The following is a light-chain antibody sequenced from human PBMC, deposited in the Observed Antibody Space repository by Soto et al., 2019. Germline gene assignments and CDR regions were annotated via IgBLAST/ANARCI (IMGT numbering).Light chain of an antibody. V-gene: IGLV1-47*01. Sequence: QSALTQPPSASGTPGQRVTISCSGSSSNIGSNYVYWYQQLPGTAPQLLIYKNNQRPSGVPDRFTGSTSGTSASRPISGLRSEDEADYYCAAWGDSLSRYVYGTGTKVTGL. CDR3: AAWGDSLSRYV. CDR2: KNN. CDR1: SSNIGSNY. J-gene: IGLJ1*01.